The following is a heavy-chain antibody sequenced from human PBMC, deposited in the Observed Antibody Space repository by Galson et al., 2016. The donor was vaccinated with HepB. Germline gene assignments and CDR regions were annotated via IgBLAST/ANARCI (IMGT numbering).Heavy chain of an antibody. CDR2: IWYDGSNK. Sequence: SLRLSCAGSGFTFSSHAMHWVRQAPGKGLEWMALIWYDGSNKFYADSVTGRFSISRDNSKNTVYLQMNSLRAEDTAVYYCARGGFPDLSVTRHYYHGMDVWGQGTTVTVSS. CDR1: GFTFSSHA. J-gene: IGHJ6*02. CDR3: ARGGFPDLSVTRHYYHGMDV. D-gene: IGHD5/OR15-5a*01. V-gene: IGHV3-33*01.